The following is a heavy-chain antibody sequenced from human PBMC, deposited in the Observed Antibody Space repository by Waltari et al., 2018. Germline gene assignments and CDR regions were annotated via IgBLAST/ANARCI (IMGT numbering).Heavy chain of an antibody. CDR1: GYPCFGYC. V-gene: IGHV1-2*02. J-gene: IGHJ4*02. Sequence: LVQSGAVVKKPGTSVRVSCEASGYPCFGYCIPGVRLASGQGFEWMGFINANSGEAKYAQRFQGRVTMTRDTSTSTAFMEVRSLTSDDTAVYYCARDRSRKNFDFWGQGTPVIVSS. CDR2: INANSGEA. CDR3: ARDRSRKNFDF.